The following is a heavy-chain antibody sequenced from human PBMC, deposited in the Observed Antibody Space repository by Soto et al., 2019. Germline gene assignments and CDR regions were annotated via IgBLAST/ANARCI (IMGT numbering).Heavy chain of an antibody. CDR2: INAGNGNT. Sequence: GASVKVSCKASGYTFTSYAMHWVRQAPGQRLEWMGWINAGNGNTKYSQKFQGRVTITRDTSASTAYMELSSLRSEDTAVYYCARAPSSGWSYWYFDLWGRGTLVTVSS. J-gene: IGHJ2*01. D-gene: IGHD6-19*01. CDR1: GYTFTSYA. V-gene: IGHV1-3*01. CDR3: ARAPSSGWSYWYFDL.